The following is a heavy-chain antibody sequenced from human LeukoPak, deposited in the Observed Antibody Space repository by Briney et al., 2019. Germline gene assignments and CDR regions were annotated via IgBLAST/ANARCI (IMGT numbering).Heavy chain of an antibody. D-gene: IGHD3-10*01. CDR3: ARDRGAGNYYYYGMDV. Sequence: SETLSLTCAVSGGSISSCDYSWSWIRQPPWKGLECIGCIYHSGSTYYNPSLKSRVTISQDRSKNQFSLKLSSETAADTAVYYCARDRGAGNYYYYGMDVWGQGTTVTVSS. V-gene: IGHV4-30-2*01. CDR2: IYHSGST. CDR1: GGSISSCDYS. J-gene: IGHJ6*02.